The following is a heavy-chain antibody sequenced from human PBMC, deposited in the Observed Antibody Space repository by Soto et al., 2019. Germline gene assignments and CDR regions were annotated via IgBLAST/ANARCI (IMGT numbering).Heavy chain of an antibody. Sequence: PGGSLRLSCAASGFTFNIYGMHWVRQAPDKGLEWVALISYDGSNQYYADSVKGRFTISRDNSKNTLYLQMNSLRAEDTAVYYCARDLGSAAGTNFDYWGQGTLVAASS. J-gene: IGHJ4*02. CDR1: GFTFNIYG. CDR3: ARDLGSAAGTNFDY. V-gene: IGHV3-30*03. D-gene: IGHD6-13*01. CDR2: ISYDGSNQ.